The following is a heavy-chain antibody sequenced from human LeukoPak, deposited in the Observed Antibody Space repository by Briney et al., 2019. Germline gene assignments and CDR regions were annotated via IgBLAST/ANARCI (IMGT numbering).Heavy chain of an antibody. CDR3: ARWGVPSFDF. CDR2: IHYSGTT. Sequence: SETLSLTCTVSRGFITSHSWGWVRQPPGKGLECIGHIHYSGTTSYNPSLKSRVTITSDTSNDQFSLKLSSVTAADTAMYYCARWGVPSFDFWGRGTLVTVSS. V-gene: IGHV4-59*11. CDR1: RGFITSHS. J-gene: IGHJ4*02. D-gene: IGHD3-16*01.